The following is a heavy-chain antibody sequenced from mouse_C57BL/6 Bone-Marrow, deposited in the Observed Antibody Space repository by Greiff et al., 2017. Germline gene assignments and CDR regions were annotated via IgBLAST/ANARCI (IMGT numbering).Heavy chain of an antibody. D-gene: IGHD2-1*01. CDR3: ARGIYGNYDAY. CDR1: GFTFSDYG. Sequence: EVKLVESGGGLVKPGGSLKLSCAASGFTFSDYGMHWVRQAPEKGLEWVAYISSGSSTTYYADTVKGRFTISRDNAKNTLFLQMTSLRSEDTAMYYCARGIYGNYDAYWGQGTLVTVSA. V-gene: IGHV5-17*01. CDR2: ISSGSSTT. J-gene: IGHJ3*01.